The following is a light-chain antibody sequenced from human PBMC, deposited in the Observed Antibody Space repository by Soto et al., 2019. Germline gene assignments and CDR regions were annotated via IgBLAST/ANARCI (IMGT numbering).Light chain of an antibody. CDR3: QSYDSSLGGYVV. V-gene: IGLV1-40*01. CDR1: SSNIGAGFD. CDR2: SNS. J-gene: IGLJ2*01. Sequence: QSVLTQSPSVSGAPGQRVTLPCTGSSSNIGAGFDVHWYQQLPGTAPKLLIYSNSNRPSGVPDRFSGSKSGTSASLAITGLQAEDEADYYCQSYDSSLGGYVVFGGGTKLTVL.